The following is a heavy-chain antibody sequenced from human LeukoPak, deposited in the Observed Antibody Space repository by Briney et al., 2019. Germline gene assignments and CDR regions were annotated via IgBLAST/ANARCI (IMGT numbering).Heavy chain of an antibody. CDR3: VRAQRMTTAAPYEFDY. J-gene: IGHJ4*02. CDR1: GFTFSSYA. CDR2: ISYDGSNK. V-gene: IGHV3-30*04. Sequence: PGGSLRLSCAASGFTFSSYAMHWVRQAPGKGLEWVAVISYDGSNKKYADSVKGRFTISRDNSKNTVYLQMNSLRAEDTAVYYCVRAQRMTTAAPYEFDYWGQGTLVTVSS. D-gene: IGHD4-11*01.